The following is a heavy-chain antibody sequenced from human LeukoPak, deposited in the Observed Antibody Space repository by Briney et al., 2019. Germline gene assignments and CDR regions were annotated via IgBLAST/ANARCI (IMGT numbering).Heavy chain of an antibody. CDR2: ISNSAST. J-gene: IGHJ4*02. Sequence: SETLSLTCTVSGGSISSSSYYWGWIRQPPGKGLEWIGYISNSASTNYNPSLKSRVTISVDTSKNHFSLRLSSVTTADTAVYFCARHARYWDNWGQGILVTVSS. CDR3: ARHARYWDN. D-gene: IGHD2-8*02. V-gene: IGHV4-61*05. CDR1: GGSISSSSYY.